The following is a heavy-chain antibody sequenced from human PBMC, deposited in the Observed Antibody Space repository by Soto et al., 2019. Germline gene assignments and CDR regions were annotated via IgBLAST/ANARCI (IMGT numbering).Heavy chain of an antibody. CDR3: ARENWNYVNYYGMDF. Sequence: ASVKVSCKASGYTFTSYAMHWVRQAPGQRLEWMGWINAGNGNTKYSQKFQGRVTITRDTSASTAYMELGSLRSEDTAVYYCARENWNYVNYYGMDFWGRGTLVTSP. D-gene: IGHD1-7*01. V-gene: IGHV1-3*01. CDR1: GYTFTSYA. CDR2: INAGNGNT. J-gene: IGHJ6*02.